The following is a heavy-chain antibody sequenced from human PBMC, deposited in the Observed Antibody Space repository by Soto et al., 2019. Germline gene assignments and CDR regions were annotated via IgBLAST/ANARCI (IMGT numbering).Heavy chain of an antibody. D-gene: IGHD3-10*01. J-gene: IGHJ3*01. CDR1: GYSFAGYW. CDR3: ARLPGVRGVFDGFNV. CDR2: IYPGDSDT. Sequence: GESPKISCKGSGYSFAGYWIGWVRQMPGKGLDWMGVIYPGDSDTRYSPSFHGQVTISADKSISTAYLQWSSLTASDTAMYFCARLPGVRGVFDGFNVWGKGTIVTVAS. V-gene: IGHV5-51*01.